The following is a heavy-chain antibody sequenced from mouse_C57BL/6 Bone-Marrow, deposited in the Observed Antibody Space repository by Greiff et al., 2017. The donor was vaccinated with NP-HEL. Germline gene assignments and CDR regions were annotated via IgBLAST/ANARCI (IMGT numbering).Heavy chain of an antibody. Sequence: EVKLMESGGDLVKPGGSLKLSCAASGFTFSSYGMSWVRQTPDKRLEWVATISSGGSYTYYPDSVKGRFTISRDNAKNTLYLQMSSLKSEDTAMYYCARRGCPAWFAYWGQGTLVTVSA. CDR3: ARRGCPAWFAY. J-gene: IGHJ3*01. CDR2: ISSGGSYT. CDR1: GFTFSSYG. V-gene: IGHV5-6*02.